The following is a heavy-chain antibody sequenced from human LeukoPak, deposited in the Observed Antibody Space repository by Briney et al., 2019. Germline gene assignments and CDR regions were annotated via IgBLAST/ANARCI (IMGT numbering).Heavy chain of an antibody. D-gene: IGHD3-10*02. CDR3: AELGITMIGGV. V-gene: IGHV3-48*04. J-gene: IGHJ6*04. Sequence: GGSLRPSCAASGFTFNSYSMNWVRQAPGKGPEWVSYISSSGSTIYYADSVKGRFTISRDNAKNSLYLQMNSLRAEDTAVYYCAELGITMIGGVWGKGTTVTISS. CDR2: ISSSGSTI. CDR1: GFTFNSYS.